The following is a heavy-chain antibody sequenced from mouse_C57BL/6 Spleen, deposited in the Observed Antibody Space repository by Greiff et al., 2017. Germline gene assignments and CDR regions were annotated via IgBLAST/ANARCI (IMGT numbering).Heavy chain of an antibody. CDR2: IYPGDGDT. CDR3: ARTLGYSNYGDYAMDY. CDR1: GYAFSSSW. Sequence: QVQLQQSGPELVKPGASVKISCKASGYAFSSSWMNWVKQRPGKGLEWIGRIYPGDGDTNYNGKFKGKATLTADKSSSTAYMQLSSLTSEDSAVYFCARTLGYSNYGDYAMDYWGQGTSVTVSS. D-gene: IGHD2-5*01. J-gene: IGHJ4*01. V-gene: IGHV1-82*01.